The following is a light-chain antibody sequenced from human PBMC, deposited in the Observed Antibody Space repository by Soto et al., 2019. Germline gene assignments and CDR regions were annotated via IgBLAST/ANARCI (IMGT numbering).Light chain of an antibody. CDR1: SSSIGNSY. J-gene: IGLJ3*02. CDR3: GTWDSSLSVWV. V-gene: IGLV1-51*02. Sequence: QSVLTQPPSVSAAPGQKVTISCSGSSSSIGNSYVSWYQQLPGTAPKLLIYENNMRPSGTPDRFSGSKAGTSATLGITGLQTGDEADYYCGTWDSSLSVWVFGGGTKVTVL. CDR2: ENN.